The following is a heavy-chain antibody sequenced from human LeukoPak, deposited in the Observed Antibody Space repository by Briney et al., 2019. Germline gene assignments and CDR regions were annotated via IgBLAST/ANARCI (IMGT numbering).Heavy chain of an antibody. CDR2: INWNDGST. V-gene: IGHV3-20*04. CDR1: GFTFADYG. Sequence: GGSLRLSCAASGFTFADYGMSWVRQAPGKGLEWVSGINWNDGSTGYADSVKGRFTISRDNSKNTLYLQMNSLRAEDTAVYYCARMGSTVGPLWGQGTLVTVSS. D-gene: IGHD4-23*01. CDR3: ARMGSTVGPL. J-gene: IGHJ4*02.